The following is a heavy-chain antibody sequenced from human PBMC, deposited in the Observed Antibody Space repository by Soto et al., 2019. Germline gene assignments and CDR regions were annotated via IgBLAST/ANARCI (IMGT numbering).Heavy chain of an antibody. CDR2: VKPGSGDT. J-gene: IGHJ5*01. Sequence: QVQLVQSGAEVKKPGASVRVSCKASGYTFTAYYIHWVRQAPGQGLECMGWVKPGSGDTGYTQKFQGRGTMTRDTSISTAYMELNSLRSDDTAIYYCARGSAVGGNWFDSWGQGTLVTVSA. CDR1: GYTFTAYY. CDR3: ARGSAVGGNWFDS. V-gene: IGHV1-2*02. D-gene: IGHD6-19*01.